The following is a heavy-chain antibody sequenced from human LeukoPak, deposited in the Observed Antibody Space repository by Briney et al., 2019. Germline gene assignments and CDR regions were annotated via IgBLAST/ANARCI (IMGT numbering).Heavy chain of an antibody. Sequence: GASVKVSCKASGGTFSSYAISWVRQAPGQGLEWMGGIIPIFGTANYAQKFQGRVTITTDESTSTAYMELSRLRSEDTAVYSCAREGGSSSWYADYWGQGTLVTVSS. D-gene: IGHD6-13*01. CDR2: IIPIFGTA. J-gene: IGHJ4*02. CDR1: GGTFSSYA. V-gene: IGHV1-69*05. CDR3: AREGGSSSWYADY.